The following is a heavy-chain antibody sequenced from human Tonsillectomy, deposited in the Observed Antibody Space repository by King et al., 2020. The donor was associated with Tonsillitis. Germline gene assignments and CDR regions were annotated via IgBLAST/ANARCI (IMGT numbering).Heavy chain of an antibody. V-gene: IGHV3-23*04. CDR1: GFTFSSXA. D-gene: IGHD5-12*01. Sequence: VQLVESGGGLVQPGGSLRLSCAASGFTFSSXAMSWVRQSPGKGLEWVSGISGSGGSTYSADSVKGRFTLSRDNSKNTLYLQMNSLRAEDTAVYYCAKXXVATXPRNAFXFWGQXTMVTV. CDR2: ISGSGGST. J-gene: IGHJ3*01. CDR3: AKXXVATXPRNAFXF.